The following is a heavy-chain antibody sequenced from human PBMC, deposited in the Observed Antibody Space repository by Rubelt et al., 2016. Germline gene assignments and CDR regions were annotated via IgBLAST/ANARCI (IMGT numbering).Heavy chain of an antibody. CDR3: ARQGAEMATIDY. Sequence: QVQLQESGPGLVKPSQTLSLTCTVPGGSISSGGSYWSWIRQHPGKGLEWIGYIYYSGSTYYNPSLKSRCTMVVGTPTNPVSRKRRSVTGEDTAVYYCARQGAEMATIDYWGQGTLVTVSS. CDR1: GGSISSGGSY. D-gene: IGHD5-24*01. CDR2: IYYSGST. V-gene: IGHV4-31*03. J-gene: IGHJ4*02.